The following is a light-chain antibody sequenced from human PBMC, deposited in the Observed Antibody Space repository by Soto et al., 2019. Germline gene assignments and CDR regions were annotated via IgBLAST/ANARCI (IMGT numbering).Light chain of an antibody. CDR3: QQFSSYPLT. V-gene: IGKV3-20*01. CDR1: QSVSIS. CDR2: DAS. Sequence: EIVLAQSPATLSLSPGERATLSCRASQSVSISLAWYQQKPGQAPRLLIYDASSRATGIPDRFSGGGSGTDFTLTISRLEPEDFAVYYCQQFSSYPLTFGGGTKVDIK. J-gene: IGKJ4*01.